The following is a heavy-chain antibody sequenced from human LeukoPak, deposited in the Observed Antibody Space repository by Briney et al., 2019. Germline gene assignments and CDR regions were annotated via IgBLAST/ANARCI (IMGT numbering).Heavy chain of an antibody. J-gene: IGHJ4*02. CDR3: AKNSRSSGYYLDY. V-gene: IGHV3-23*01. Sequence: GGSLRLSCAASGFAFSSFAMSWVRQAPGKGLEWVSTISGSGGSTSYADSVKGRFTISRDNSKNTLYLQMNSLRAEDTALYYCAKNSRSSGYYLDYWGQGTLVTVSS. CDR2: ISGSGGST. D-gene: IGHD3-22*01. CDR1: GFAFSSFA.